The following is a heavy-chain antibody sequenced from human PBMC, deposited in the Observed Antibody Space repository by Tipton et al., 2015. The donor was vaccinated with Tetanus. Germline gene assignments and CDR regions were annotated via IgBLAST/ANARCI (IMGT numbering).Heavy chain of an antibody. CDR1: GFTLRTYG. CDR2: LSGSEKDP. J-gene: IGHJ4*02. D-gene: IGHD2-2*01. Sequence: SLRLSCAASGFTLRTYGMSWVRQAPGKGLEWVSSLSGSEKDPYNKDSVKGRFTVSRDDSKNTLYLQLSSLRVEDTAVYYCVKHLIPGRAYFDSWGLGTLVTVSS. V-gene: IGHV3-23*01. CDR3: VKHLIPGRAYFDS.